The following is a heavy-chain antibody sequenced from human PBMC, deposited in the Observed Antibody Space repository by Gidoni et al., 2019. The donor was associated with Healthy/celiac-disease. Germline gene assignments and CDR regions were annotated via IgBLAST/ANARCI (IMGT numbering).Heavy chain of an antibody. Sequence: QVQLQQWGAGLLKPSETLSLTCAVYGGSFSGYYWSWIRQPPEKGLEWIGEINHSGSTNYNPSLKSRVTISVDTSKNQFSLKLSSVTAADTAVYYCARGGGGSKLGRYYYYYGMDVWGQGTTVTVSS. J-gene: IGHJ6*02. CDR3: ARGGGGSKLGRYYYYYGMDV. D-gene: IGHD6-6*01. V-gene: IGHV4-34*01. CDR2: INHSGST. CDR1: GGSFSGYY.